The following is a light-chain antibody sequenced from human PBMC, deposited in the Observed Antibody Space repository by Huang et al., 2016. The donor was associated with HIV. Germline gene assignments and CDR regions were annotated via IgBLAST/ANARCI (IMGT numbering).Light chain of an antibody. CDR3: QQYYSTPQT. CDR1: QGISNS. J-gene: IGKJ1*01. Sequence: DIQMTQSPSSLSASVGDRVTITCRASQGISNSLAWYQQNPGKAPKLLLYAASRLEIGVPSRFSGSGSGTDYTLTISSLQPEDFATYYCQQYYSTPQTFGKGPRWKSN. CDR2: AAS. V-gene: IGKV1-NL1*01.